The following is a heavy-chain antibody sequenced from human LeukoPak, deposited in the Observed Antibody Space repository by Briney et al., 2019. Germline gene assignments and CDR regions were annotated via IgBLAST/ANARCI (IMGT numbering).Heavy chain of an antibody. V-gene: IGHV1-18*01. CDR1: GYTFTSYG. CDR3: ARDCYAWGAPGGYYYYYMDV. J-gene: IGHJ6*03. CDR2: ISAYNGNT. Sequence: ASVKVSCKASGYTFTSYGISWVRQAPGQGLEWMGWISAYNGNTHYAQKLQGRVTMTTDTSTSTAYMELRSLRSDDTAVYYCARDCYAWGAPGGYYYYYMDVWGKGTTVTVSS. D-gene: IGHD1-26*01.